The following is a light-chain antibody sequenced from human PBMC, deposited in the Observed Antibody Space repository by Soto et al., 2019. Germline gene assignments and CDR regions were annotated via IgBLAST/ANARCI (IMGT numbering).Light chain of an antibody. Sequence: EIVLTQSPGTLSLSPGERATLSCSASQSINSYYLAWYQQKPGQAPRLLIYGASSRATGIPDRFSDSGSGTDFTLTISGLEPEDFAVYYCQQRSVWPITFGQGTRLEIK. V-gene: IGKV3D-20*02. CDR3: QQRSVWPIT. CDR2: GAS. J-gene: IGKJ5*01. CDR1: QSINSYY.